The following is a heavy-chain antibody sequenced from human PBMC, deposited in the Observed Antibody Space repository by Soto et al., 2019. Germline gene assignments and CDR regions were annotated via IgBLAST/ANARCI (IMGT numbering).Heavy chain of an antibody. CDR2: IYYSGST. CDR3: ARPAMDTYYFDY. V-gene: IGHV4-39*01. D-gene: IGHD5-18*01. Sequence: SETLSLTCTVSGGSISSSSYYWGWIRQPPGKGLEWIGSIYYSGSTYYNPSLKSRVTISVDTSKNQFSLKLSSVTAADTAVYYCARPAMDTYYFDYWGQGTLVTV. CDR1: GGSISSSSYY. J-gene: IGHJ4*02.